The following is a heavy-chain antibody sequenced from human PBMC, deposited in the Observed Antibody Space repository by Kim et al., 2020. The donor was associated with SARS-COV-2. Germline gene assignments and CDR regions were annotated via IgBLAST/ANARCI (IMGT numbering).Heavy chain of an antibody. Sequence: SETLSLTCTVSGGSISSSSYYWGWIRQPPGKGLEWIGSIYYSGSTYYNPSLKSRVTITVDTSKNQYSLKLSSVTAADTAVYYCARREWDEGLYFDYWGKG. CDR1: GGSISSSSYY. J-gene: IGHJ4*02. CDR2: IYYSGST. CDR3: ARREWDEGLYFDY. V-gene: IGHV4-39*01. D-gene: IGHD1-26*01.